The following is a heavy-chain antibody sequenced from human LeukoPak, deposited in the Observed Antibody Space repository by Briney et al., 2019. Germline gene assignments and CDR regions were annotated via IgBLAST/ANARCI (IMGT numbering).Heavy chain of an antibody. V-gene: IGHV4-4*07. CDR3: ARSSRAYGSGSYLAFDS. Sequence: SETLSLTCTVSVGSIRSYYWSWIRLSAGRGLERVGHIYNGGSTNSNPSLMGRVTMSVDTSKNQFSLKLNSVTAADTAIYYCARSSRAYGSGSYLAFDSWGQGTPVTVSS. CDR1: VGSIRSYY. J-gene: IGHJ4*02. CDR2: IYNGGST. D-gene: IGHD3-10*01.